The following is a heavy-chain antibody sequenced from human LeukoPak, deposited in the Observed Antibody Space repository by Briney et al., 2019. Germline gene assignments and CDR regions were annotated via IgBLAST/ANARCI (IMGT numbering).Heavy chain of an antibody. CDR3: ARGGALVDYYDSSGYFVLSFDI. D-gene: IGHD3-22*01. J-gene: IGHJ3*02. CDR2: ISSSGSTI. V-gene: IGHV3-11*01. CDR1: GFPFSDYY. Sequence: GSLELSWAAPGFPFSDYYMSWIRPAPGKGLGWVSYISSSGSTIYYADSVKGRFTISRDNAKNSLYLQMNSLRAEDTAVYYCARGGALVDYYDSSGYFVLSFDIWGQGTMVTVSS.